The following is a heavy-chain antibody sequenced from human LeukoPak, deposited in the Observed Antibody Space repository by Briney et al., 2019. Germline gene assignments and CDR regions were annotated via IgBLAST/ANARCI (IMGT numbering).Heavy chain of an antibody. V-gene: IGHV3-23*01. CDR2: ISGSGSGT. CDR3: AKDNPFDYYYGSNAYFLH. D-gene: IGHD3-22*01. CDR1: GFTFSSYA. J-gene: IGHJ4*02. Sequence: QPGGSLRLSCAASGFTFSSYAMSWVRQAPGKGLGWISGISGSGSGTYYADSVKGRFTISRDNAKNTLYLQMNSLRAEDTALYYCAKDNPFDYYYGSNAYFLHWGQGTLVIVSS.